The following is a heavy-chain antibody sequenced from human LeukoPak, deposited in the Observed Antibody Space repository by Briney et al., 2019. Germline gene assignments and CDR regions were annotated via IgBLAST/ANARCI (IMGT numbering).Heavy chain of an antibody. CDR2: INYSGSGT. Sequence: PGGSLRLSCAASGITFSTYAMTWVRQAPGKGLEWVSSINYSGSGTFYADSVKGRFTISRDNSKDTLYLQMNSLRVEDTAVYYCAKEEYDRGWYKWFGPWGQGTLVTVSS. CDR3: AKEEYDRGWYKWFGP. CDR1: GITFSTYA. V-gene: IGHV3-23*01. J-gene: IGHJ5*02. D-gene: IGHD6-19*01.